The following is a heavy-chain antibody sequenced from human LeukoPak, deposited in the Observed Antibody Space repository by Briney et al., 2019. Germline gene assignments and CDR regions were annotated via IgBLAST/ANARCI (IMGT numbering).Heavy chain of an antibody. CDR3: AREAVVGSTSCTFDY. D-gene: IGHD2-2*01. CDR2: INPNSGGT. CDR1: GYTFTGYY. J-gene: IGHJ4*02. Sequence: ASVKVSCKASGYTFTGYYMHWVRQAPGQGLEWMGWINPNSGGTNYAQKFQGRVTMTRDTSISTAYMELSRLRSDDTAVYYCAREAVVGSTSCTFDYWGQGTLVTVSS. V-gene: IGHV1-2*02.